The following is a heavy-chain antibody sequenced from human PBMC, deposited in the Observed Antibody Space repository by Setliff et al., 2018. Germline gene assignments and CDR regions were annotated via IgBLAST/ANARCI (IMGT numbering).Heavy chain of an antibody. J-gene: IGHJ4*02. CDR1: GYTFTSYY. D-gene: IGHD3-3*01. CDR2: INPSGGST. V-gene: IGHV1-46*01. CDR3: ARENTAKNFWGEESDY. Sequence: ASVKVSCKASGYTFTSYYMHWVRQAPGQGLEWMGIINPSGGSTSYAQKFQGRVTMTRDTSTSTVYMEVRSLGSDDTAMYYCARENTAKNFWGEESDYWGQGTLVTVSS.